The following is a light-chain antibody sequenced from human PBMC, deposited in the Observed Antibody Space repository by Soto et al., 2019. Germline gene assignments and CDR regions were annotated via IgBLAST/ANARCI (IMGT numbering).Light chain of an antibody. CDR1: SSDVGGYDY. J-gene: IGLJ3*02. Sequence: QSALTQPPSASGSPGRSVTISCTGTSSDVGGYDYVSWFQQHPGKAPKLIIYEVTKRPSGVPDRFSASKSGNTASLTVSGLQAEDEADYYCSSFVAGNNYCVFGGGTNFTVL. CDR2: EVT. V-gene: IGLV2-8*01. CDR3: SSFVAGNNYCV.